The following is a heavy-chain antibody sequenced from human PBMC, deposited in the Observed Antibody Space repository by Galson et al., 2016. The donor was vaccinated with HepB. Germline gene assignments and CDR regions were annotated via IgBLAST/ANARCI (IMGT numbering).Heavy chain of an antibody. J-gene: IGHJ4*02. Sequence: SLRLSCAASGFTFSNYAMDWVRQAPGKGLEWVAVIYFDGSNKYYADSVKGRFTISRDNSKNTLYLQMNSLTAEGTAVYYCARDVGAAAAPSFDSWGQGTLVTVSS. CDR2: IYFDGSNK. V-gene: IGHV3-33*01. CDR1: GFTFSNYA. CDR3: ARDVGAAAAPSFDS. D-gene: IGHD6-13*01.